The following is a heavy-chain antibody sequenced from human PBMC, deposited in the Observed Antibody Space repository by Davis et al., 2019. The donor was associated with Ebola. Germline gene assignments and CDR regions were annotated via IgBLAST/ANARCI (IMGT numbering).Heavy chain of an antibody. CDR1: GFTVSSNY. CDR2: IYSGGST. Sequence: GESLKISCAASGFTVSSNYMSWVRQAPGKGLEWVSVIYSGGSTYYADSVKGRFTISRDNSKNTLYLQMNSLRAEDTAVYYCARGLKVEMATITGYWGQGTLVTVSS. J-gene: IGHJ4*02. CDR3: ARGLKVEMATITGY. D-gene: IGHD5-24*01. V-gene: IGHV3-53*01.